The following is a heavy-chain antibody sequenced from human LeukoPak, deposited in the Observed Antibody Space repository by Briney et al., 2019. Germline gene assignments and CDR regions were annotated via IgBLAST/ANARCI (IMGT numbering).Heavy chain of an antibody. J-gene: IGHJ3*02. V-gene: IGHV4-38-2*01. D-gene: IGHD6-13*01. CDR3: ARLIAAAGTVFALAFDI. Sequence: KTSETLSLTCAVSGYSISSGYYWGWIRQPPGKGLEWIGSIYHSGSTYYNPSLKSRVTISVDTSKNQFSLNLSSVTAADTAVYYCARLIAAAGTVFALAFDIWGQGTMVTVSS. CDR2: IYHSGST. CDR1: GYSISSGYY.